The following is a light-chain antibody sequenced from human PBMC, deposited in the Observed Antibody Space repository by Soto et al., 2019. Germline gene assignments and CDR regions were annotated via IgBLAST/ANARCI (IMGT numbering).Light chain of an antibody. V-gene: IGKV3-20*01. J-gene: IGKJ4*01. CDR3: QQFSSYPLT. Sequence: ECVLTQSPGTLSLSPGERATLSCRASQTVRNNYLAWYQQKPGQAHRLLIYDASSRATGIPDRFSGGGSGTDFTLTISRLEPEDFAVYYCQQFSSYPLTFGGGTKVDIK. CDR1: QTVRNNY. CDR2: DAS.